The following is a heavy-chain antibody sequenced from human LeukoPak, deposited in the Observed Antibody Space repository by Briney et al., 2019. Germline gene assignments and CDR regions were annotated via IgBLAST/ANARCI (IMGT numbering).Heavy chain of an antibody. CDR1: GFTFSSDA. CDR3: ATDSGWHLPSDY. CDR2: ISGSGGST. D-gene: IGHD6-19*01. V-gene: IGHV3-23*01. J-gene: IGHJ4*02. Sequence: GGSLRLSCAASGFTFSSDAMSWVRQAPGNGLEWVSAISGSGGSTYYADSVKGRFTISRDNSKNTLYLQMNSLRAEDTAVYYCATDSGWHLPSDYWGQGTLVTVSS.